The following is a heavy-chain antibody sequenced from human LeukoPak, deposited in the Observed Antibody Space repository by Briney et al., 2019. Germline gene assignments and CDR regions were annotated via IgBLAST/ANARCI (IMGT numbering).Heavy chain of an antibody. Sequence: ASVKVSCKASGYTFTGYYMHWVRQAPGQGLEWMGWISTYNGNTNYAQNFQGRVTMTTDTSTSTAYMELRSLRSDDSAVYYCARAGYCGDGGCRGGSAFDVWGQGTMVTVSS. V-gene: IGHV1-18*04. D-gene: IGHD2-15*01. CDR1: GYTFTGYY. J-gene: IGHJ3*01. CDR2: ISTYNGNT. CDR3: ARAGYCGDGGCRGGSAFDV.